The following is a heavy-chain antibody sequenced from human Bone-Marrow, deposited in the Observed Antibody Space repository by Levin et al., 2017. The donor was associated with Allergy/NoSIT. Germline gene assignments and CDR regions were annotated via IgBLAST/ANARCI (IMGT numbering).Heavy chain of an antibody. CDR3: ARDHYYDSSGNYHYFDY. J-gene: IGHJ4*02. CDR1: GGTFRSYA. D-gene: IGHD3-22*01. Sequence: SVKVSCKAPGGTFRSYAISWVQQAPGQGLEWMGGIIPIFRTANYAQKFQGRVTIEADESTSTAYMELSSLRSEDTAVYYCARDHYYDSSGNYHYFDYWGQGTLVTVSS. CDR2: IIPIFRTA. V-gene: IGHV1-69*13.